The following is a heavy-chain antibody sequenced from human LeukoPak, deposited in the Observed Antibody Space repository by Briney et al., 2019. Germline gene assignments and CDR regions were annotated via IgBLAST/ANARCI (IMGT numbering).Heavy chain of an antibody. D-gene: IGHD2-2*02. CDR3: AKDGRGAAIFYYCGMDV. J-gene: IGHJ6*02. Sequence: GGSLRLSCAASGFTFSSYGMHWVRQAPGKGLEWVAVISYDGSNKYYADSVKGRFTISRDNSKNTLYLQMNSLRAEDTAVYYCAKDGRGAAIFYYCGMDVWGQGTTVTVSS. CDR1: GFTFSSYG. CDR2: ISYDGSNK. V-gene: IGHV3-30*18.